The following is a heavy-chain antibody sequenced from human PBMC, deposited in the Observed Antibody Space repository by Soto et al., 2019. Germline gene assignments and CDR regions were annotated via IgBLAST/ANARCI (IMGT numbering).Heavy chain of an antibody. CDR1: GGSISSYY. D-gene: IGHD1-26*01. CDR3: ARDRASHWFDP. V-gene: IGHV4-59*01. CDR2: IYYSGNT. Sequence: SETLSLTCTVSGGSISSYYWSWIRQPPGKGLEWIGYIYYSGNTNYNPSLKSRVTISIDTSKKQFSLKLSSVTAADTAVYYCARDRASHWFDPWGQGTLVTVSS. J-gene: IGHJ5*02.